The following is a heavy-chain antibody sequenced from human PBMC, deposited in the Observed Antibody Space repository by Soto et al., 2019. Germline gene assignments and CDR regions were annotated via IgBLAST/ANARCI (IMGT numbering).Heavy chain of an antibody. J-gene: IGHJ3*02. V-gene: IGHV3-23*01. CDR3: AKEGSSRGGAFDI. CDR2: ISGRGGNT. Sequence: EVQLLESGGGLVQPGGSLRLSCAASGFTFSSYAMSWVRQAPGKGLEWVSAISGRGGNTYYADSVKGRFTISRDNSNNTLYLQMNSLRAEDTAVYYCAKEGSSRGGAFDIWGQGTMVTVSS. CDR1: GFTFSSYA. D-gene: IGHD6-13*01.